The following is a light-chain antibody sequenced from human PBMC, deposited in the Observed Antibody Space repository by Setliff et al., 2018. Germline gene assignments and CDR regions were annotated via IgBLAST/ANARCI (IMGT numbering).Light chain of an antibody. J-gene: IGLJ2*01. CDR1: KFNIGGND. Sequence: QSALTQTPSVSGTPGQRVTISCSGNKFNIGGNDVFWYQQLPGTAPKLVIYTNNQRPSGVPDRFSGSKSGTSASLAINGLRSEDEADYHCAAWDDSLRSVVFGGGTKVTVL. CDR2: TNN. V-gene: IGLV1-47*01. CDR3: AAWDDSLRSVV.